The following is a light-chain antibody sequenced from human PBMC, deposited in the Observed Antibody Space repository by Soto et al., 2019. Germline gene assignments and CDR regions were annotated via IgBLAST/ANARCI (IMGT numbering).Light chain of an antibody. J-gene: IGKJ2*01. Sequence: DIVMTQSPDALAVSLGERATINCKSSQSVLYSSNNTNYLAWYQQKPGQPPKLLIYWASTRESGVPDRFSGSVSGTDFTLTISSLQAEAVAVYYCQQYYSTPPYTFGQGTKLEIK. CDR3: QQYYSTPPYT. V-gene: IGKV4-1*01. CDR1: QSVLYSSNNTNY. CDR2: WAS.